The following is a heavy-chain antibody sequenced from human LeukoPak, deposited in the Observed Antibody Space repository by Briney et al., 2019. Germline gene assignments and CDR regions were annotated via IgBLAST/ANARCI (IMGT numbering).Heavy chain of an antibody. CDR2: ISDTGST. CDR1: GGSIRTFF. V-gene: IGHV4-59*01. CDR3: ARDGEGYKV. D-gene: IGHD5-24*01. J-gene: IGHJ4*02. Sequence: SETLSLTCTVSGGSIRTFFWSWIRQPPGRGLEWIGFISDTGSTNTSPSLRSRVTLSIDTSKNRLSLKLTSLTAADTATYYCARDGEGYKVWGRGTLVTVSS.